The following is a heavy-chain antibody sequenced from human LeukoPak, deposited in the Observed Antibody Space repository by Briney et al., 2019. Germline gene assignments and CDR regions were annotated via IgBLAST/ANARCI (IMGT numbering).Heavy chain of an antibody. CDR1: GGSFSGYY. D-gene: IGHD5-24*01. Sequence: SETLSLTCAVYGGSFSGYYWSWISQPPGKGLEWIGEINHSGSTNYNPSLKSRVTISVDTSKNQFSLKLSSVTAADTAVYYCARVSDRDGYNFRTNDAFDIWGQGTMVTVSS. CDR3: ARVSDRDGYNFRTNDAFDI. CDR2: INHSGST. V-gene: IGHV4-34*01. J-gene: IGHJ3*02.